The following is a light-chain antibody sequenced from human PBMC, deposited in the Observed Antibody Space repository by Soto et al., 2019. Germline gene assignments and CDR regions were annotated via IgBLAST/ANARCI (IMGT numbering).Light chain of an antibody. V-gene: IGKV3-11*01. CDR3: QQRNGWLRT. CDR1: QSVSNY. Sequence: EIVLTQSPATLSLSPGERATLSCRASQSVSNYLAWYQQKPGQAPRLLIYDASKRATGIPARFSGSGSGTDFTLIISSLEPEDFAVYYCQQRNGWLRTFGQGTKLEIK. J-gene: IGKJ2*01. CDR2: DAS.